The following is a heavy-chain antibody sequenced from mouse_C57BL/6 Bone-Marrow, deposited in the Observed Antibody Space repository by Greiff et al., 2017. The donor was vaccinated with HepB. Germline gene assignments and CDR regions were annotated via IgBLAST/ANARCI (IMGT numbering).Heavy chain of an antibody. J-gene: IGHJ4*01. CDR2: IYPRSGNT. Sequence: QVQLQQSGAELARPGASVKLSCKASGYTFTSYGISWVKQRTGQGLEWIGEIYPRSGNTYYNEKFKGKATLTADKSSSTAYMELRSLTSEDSAVYFCARYGNYERGYAMDYWGQGTSVTVSS. CDR3: ARYGNYERGYAMDY. CDR1: GYTFTSYG. V-gene: IGHV1-81*01. D-gene: IGHD2-1*01.